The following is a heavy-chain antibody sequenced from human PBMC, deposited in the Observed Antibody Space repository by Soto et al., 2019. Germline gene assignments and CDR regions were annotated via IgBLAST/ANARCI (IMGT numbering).Heavy chain of an antibody. D-gene: IGHD1-20*01. Sequence: PSETLSLTCTVSGGSISHFYWSWIRQPPGRGLEWLGSFYHSGSTNYSPSLKSRVTISADTSKNQFYLKLTSVTAADTAVYYCATSYGNAWYNYWGQGTKVTVSS. V-gene: IGHV4-59*08. CDR3: ATSYGNAWYNY. CDR1: GGSISHFY. CDR2: FYHSGST. J-gene: IGHJ4*01.